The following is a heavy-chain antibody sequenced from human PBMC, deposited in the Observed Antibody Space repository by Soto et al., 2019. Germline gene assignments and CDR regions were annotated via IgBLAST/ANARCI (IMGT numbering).Heavy chain of an antibody. CDR1: GYSFTSYW. V-gene: IGHV5-10-1*01. CDR2: IDPSDSYT. D-gene: IGHD6-13*01. Sequence: PGESLKISFKGSGYSFTSYWISWVRQMPGKGLEWMGRIDPSDSYTNYSPSFQGHVTISADKSISTAYPQWSSPKASDTAMYYCARHSRIAAAGTDYGMDVWGQGTTVTVSS. CDR3: ARHSRIAAAGTDYGMDV. J-gene: IGHJ6*02.